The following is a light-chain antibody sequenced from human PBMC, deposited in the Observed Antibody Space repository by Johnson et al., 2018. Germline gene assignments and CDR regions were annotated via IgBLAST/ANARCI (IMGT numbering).Light chain of an antibody. Sequence: QSVLTQPPSVSAAPGQKVTISCSGSSSNIGNNYVSWYQQLPGTAPNLLIYENNKRPSGIPDRFSVSKSGTSATLALTGLQTGDEADYYCGTWDSSLSAGNVFGTGTKVTVL. CDR3: GTWDSSLSAGNV. CDR2: ENN. J-gene: IGLJ1*01. CDR1: SSNIGNNY. V-gene: IGLV1-51*02.